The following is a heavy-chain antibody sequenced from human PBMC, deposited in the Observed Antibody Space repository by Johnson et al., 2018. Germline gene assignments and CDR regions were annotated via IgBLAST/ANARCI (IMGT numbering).Heavy chain of an antibody. CDR1: GFTFSGSA. V-gene: IGHV3-73*01. Sequence: EVQLVESGGGLVQPGGSLKLSCAVSGFTFSGSAMHWVRQASGKGLEWVGRIRSKANSYTTEYAASVKGRFTISRDDSKNSLYLQMNSLKTEDTAVYYCAREGELGLYYYGMDVWGQGTTVTVSS. J-gene: IGHJ6*02. CDR2: IRSKANSYTT. D-gene: IGHD7-27*01. CDR3: AREGELGLYYYGMDV.